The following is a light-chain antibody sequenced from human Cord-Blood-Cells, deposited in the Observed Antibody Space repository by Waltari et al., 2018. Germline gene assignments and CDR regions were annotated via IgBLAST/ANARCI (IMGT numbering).Light chain of an antibody. Sequence: SYVLTQPPSLSVAPGKTARITCGGNNIGSKSVHGYQQKPGQAPVLVIYYDSDRPSGIPERFSGSNSGNTATLTISRVEAGDEADYYCQVWDSSSDHVVFGGGTKLTVL. J-gene: IGLJ2*01. V-gene: IGLV3-21*04. CDR1: NIGSKS. CDR3: QVWDSSSDHVV. CDR2: YDS.